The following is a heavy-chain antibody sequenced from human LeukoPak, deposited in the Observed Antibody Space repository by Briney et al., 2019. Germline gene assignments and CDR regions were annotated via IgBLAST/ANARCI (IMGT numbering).Heavy chain of an antibody. J-gene: IGHJ5*02. CDR1: GYTFTSYD. Sequence: ASVRVSCKASGYTFTSYDINWVRQATGQGLEWMGWMNPNSGNTGYAQKFQGRVTMTRNTSISTAYMELTSLRSEDTAVYYCAREYQLLGTVYNYFDPWGQGTLVTVSS. V-gene: IGHV1-8*01. CDR3: AREYQLLGTVYNYFDP. CDR2: MNPNSGNT. D-gene: IGHD2-2*01.